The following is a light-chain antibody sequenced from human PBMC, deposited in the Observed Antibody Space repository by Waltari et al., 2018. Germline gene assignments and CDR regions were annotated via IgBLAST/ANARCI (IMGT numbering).Light chain of an antibody. J-gene: IGLJ2*01. V-gene: IGLV2-14*03. CDR2: DVS. CDR3: SSYTSSSTLYVV. Sequence: QSALTQPASVSGCPGQSIPISCSGTSSDVCGYNYVSWYQQHPGKAPKLMIYDVSNRASGVSNRFSGSKSGNTASRTISGLQAEDEADYYCSSYTSSSTLYVVFGGGTKLTVL. CDR1: SSDVCGYNY.